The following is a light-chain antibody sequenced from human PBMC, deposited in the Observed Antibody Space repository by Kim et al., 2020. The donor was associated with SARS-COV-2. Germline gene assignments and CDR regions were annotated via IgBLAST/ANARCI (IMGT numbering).Light chain of an antibody. CDR1: QSVSSNY. J-gene: IGKJ1*01. CDR2: GAS. Sequence: SPGERATLSYRASQSVSSNYLAWYQQKPGQAPRLLIYGASSRATGIPDRFSGSGSGTDFTLTITRLEPEDFAVYYCQQYRSSPATFGQGTKVDIK. V-gene: IGKV3-20*01. CDR3: QQYRSSPAT.